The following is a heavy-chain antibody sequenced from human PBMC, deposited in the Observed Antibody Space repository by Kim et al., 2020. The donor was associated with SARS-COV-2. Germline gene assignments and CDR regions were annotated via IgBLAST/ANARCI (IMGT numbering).Heavy chain of an antibody. Sequence: GESLRLSCAASGFTFSSYAMHWVRQAPGKGLEWVAVISYDGSNKYYADSVKGRFTISRDNSKNTLYLQMNSLRAEDTAVYYCARDLYSNYVKGNWFDPWG. D-gene: IGHD4-4*01. V-gene: IGHV3-30-3*01. CDR1: GFTFSSYA. CDR2: ISYDGSNK. J-gene: IGHJ5*02. CDR3: ARDLYSNYVKGNWFDP.